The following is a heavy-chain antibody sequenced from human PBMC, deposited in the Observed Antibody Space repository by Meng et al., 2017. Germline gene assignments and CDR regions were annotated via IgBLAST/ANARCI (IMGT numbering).Heavy chain of an antibody. J-gene: IGHJ3*02. Sequence: SVKVSCKASGGTFSSYAISWVRQAPGQGLEWMGGIIPIFGTANYAQKFQGRVTITTDESTSTAYMELSSLRSEDTDVYYCARVLAAAGSDAFDIWGQGTMVTVSS. V-gene: IGHV1-69*05. CDR3: ARVLAAAGSDAFDI. CDR1: GGTFSSYA. CDR2: IIPIFGTA. D-gene: IGHD6-13*01.